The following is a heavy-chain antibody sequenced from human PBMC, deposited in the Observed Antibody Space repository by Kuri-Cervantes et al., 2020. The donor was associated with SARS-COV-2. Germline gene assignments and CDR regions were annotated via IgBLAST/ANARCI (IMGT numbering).Heavy chain of an antibody. CDR1: GFTFSSYA. D-gene: IGHD6-13*01. CDR3: ARERGSSWYSSKAFDI. V-gene: IGHV3-23*01. J-gene: IGHJ3*02. Sequence: GESLKISCAASGFTFSSYAMSWVRQAPGKGLEWVSAISGSGGSTYYADSVKGRFTISRDNAKNSLYLQMNSLRAEDTAVYYCARERGSSWYSSKAFDIWGQGTMVTDSS. CDR2: ISGSGGST.